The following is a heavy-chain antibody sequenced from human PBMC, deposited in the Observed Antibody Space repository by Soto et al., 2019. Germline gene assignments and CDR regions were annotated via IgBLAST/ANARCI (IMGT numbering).Heavy chain of an antibody. Sequence: XGSLRLSCSAAGFTFSSNAMSWVRQGPGKGLEWVSSISGSGGSRYYADSVKGRFTISRDNAKNTLYLQMNSLRAEDTAIYYCAKKGLFYDNSGYYCPFDYWGQGTLVTVSS. CDR3: AKKGLFYDNSGYYCPFDY. CDR1: GFTFSSNA. V-gene: IGHV3-23*01. D-gene: IGHD3-22*01. J-gene: IGHJ4*02. CDR2: ISGSGGSR.